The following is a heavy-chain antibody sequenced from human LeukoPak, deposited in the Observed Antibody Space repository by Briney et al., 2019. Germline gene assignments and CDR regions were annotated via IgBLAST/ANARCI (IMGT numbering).Heavy chain of an antibody. J-gene: IGHJ5*02. V-gene: IGHV3-23*01. CDR1: GFTFSSSA. CDR3: AKSGSSRFDP. CDR2: ISGSGDST. D-gene: IGHD6-6*01. Sequence: GGSLRLSCAASGFTFSSSAMSWVRQAPVKGLEWVSAISGSGDSTYAVSVKGRFTISRDYSKNTLYLQMNSLRAEDTAIYYCAKSGSSRFDPWGQGTLVTVSS.